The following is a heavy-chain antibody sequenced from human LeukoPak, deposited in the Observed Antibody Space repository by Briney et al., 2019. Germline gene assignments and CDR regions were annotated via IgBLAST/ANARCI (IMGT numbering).Heavy chain of an antibody. J-gene: IGHJ4*02. CDR3: AKDQGGVYDFWSGYYPLDY. Sequence: PGRSLRLSCAASGFTFSTSSMHWVRQAPGKGLEWVAVISNDGGNQYYGDSVKGRFIISRDNSKDTLYLQMNSLRAEDTAVYYCAKDQGGVYDFWSGYYPLDYWGQGTLVTVSS. CDR2: ISNDGGNQ. V-gene: IGHV3-30*18. D-gene: IGHD3-3*01. CDR1: GFTFSTSS.